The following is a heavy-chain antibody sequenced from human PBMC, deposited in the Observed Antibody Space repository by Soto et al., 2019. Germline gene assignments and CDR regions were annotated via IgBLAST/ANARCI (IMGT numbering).Heavy chain of an antibody. CDR3: AKHPKVGYLNYFDY. J-gene: IGHJ4*02. V-gene: IGHV3-23*01. Sequence: PGGSLRLSCAASGFTFSSYAMSWVRQAPGKGLEWVSAISGSGGSTYYADSVKGRFTISRDNSKNTLYLQMNSLRAEDTAAYYCAKHPKVGYLNYFDYWGQGTLVTVSS. D-gene: IGHD2-8*02. CDR1: GFTFSSYA. CDR2: ISGSGGST.